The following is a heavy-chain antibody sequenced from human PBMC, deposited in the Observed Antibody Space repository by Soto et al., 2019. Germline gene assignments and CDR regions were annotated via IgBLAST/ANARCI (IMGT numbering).Heavy chain of an antibody. CDR3: ARHVPYSSGWYYFDY. V-gene: IGHV5-10-1*01. D-gene: IGHD6-19*01. Sequence: GESVKISCXGSGYTFTSFSITWVRQMPGKGLEWLGRIDPSDSYTNYGPSFQGHVTISADKSISTAYLQWGSLKASDTAMYHCARHVPYSSGWYYFDYWGQGTLVTVSS. J-gene: IGHJ4*02. CDR2: IDPSDSYT. CDR1: GYTFTSFS.